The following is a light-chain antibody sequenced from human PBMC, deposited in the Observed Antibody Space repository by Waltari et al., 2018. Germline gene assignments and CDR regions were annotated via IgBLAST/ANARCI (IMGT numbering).Light chain of an antibody. Sequence: QSALTQPASVSGSPGQSITIPCTGTSRDVGGYNYVSWYQQHPGKATQLMIYEVTHRHAGHTIRFSGSKSGNTASLSISGIQAEKEANYNCTTYTSSSTLVYGGGTKLTVL. CDR1: SRDVGGYNY. CDR2: EVT. J-gene: IGLJ2*01. CDR3: TTYTSSSTLV. V-gene: IGLV2-14*01.